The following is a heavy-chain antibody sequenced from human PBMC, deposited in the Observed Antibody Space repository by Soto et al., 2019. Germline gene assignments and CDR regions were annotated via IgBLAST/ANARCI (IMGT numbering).Heavy chain of an antibody. CDR2: IYYSGST. CDR3: ARVCGGDCLYGMDV. CDR1: GGSISSGGYY. V-gene: IGHV4-31*03. J-gene: IGHJ6*02. D-gene: IGHD2-21*02. Sequence: QVQLQESGPGLVKPSQTLSLTCTVSGGSISSGGYYWSWIRQHTGKGLEWIGYIYYSGSTYYNPSLKSRVTISVDTSKNQFSLKLSSVTAADTAVYYCARVCGGDCLYGMDVWGQGTTVTVSS.